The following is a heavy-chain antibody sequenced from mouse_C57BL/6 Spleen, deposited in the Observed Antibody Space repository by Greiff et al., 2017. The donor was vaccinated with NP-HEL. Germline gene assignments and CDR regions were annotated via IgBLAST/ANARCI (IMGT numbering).Heavy chain of an antibody. Sequence: VQLKESGAELVKPGASVKLSCTASGFNIKDYYMHWVKQRTEQGLEWIGSIDPEAGGSKSAPKFPGKATITADTSSNPAFLQLSSLTSEDTAVYYCARGTGTDYWGQGTTLTVSS. J-gene: IGHJ2*01. CDR1: GFNIKDYY. CDR2: IDPEAGGS. V-gene: IGHV14-2*01. CDR3: ARGTGTDY. D-gene: IGHD4-1*01.